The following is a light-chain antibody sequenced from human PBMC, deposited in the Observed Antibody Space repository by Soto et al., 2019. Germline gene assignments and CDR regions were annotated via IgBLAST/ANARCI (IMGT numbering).Light chain of an antibody. Sequence: DIQLTQSPSFLAASVGDRVTITCRASQDMSTFLAWYQQKPGEAPKLLISDGSTLQSGVPSRFSASGSGIEFTLTITSLQPEDFATFYCQQFYTYLLTFGGGTKVEIK. CDR1: QDMSTF. J-gene: IGKJ4*01. V-gene: IGKV1-9*01. CDR3: QQFYTYLLT. CDR2: DGS.